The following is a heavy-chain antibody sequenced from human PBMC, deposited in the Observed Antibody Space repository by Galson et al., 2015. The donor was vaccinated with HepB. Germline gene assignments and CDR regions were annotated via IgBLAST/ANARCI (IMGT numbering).Heavy chain of an antibody. Sequence: SLRLSCAASGFTVSSNYMSWVRQAPGKGLEWVSVIYSGGSTYYADSVKGRFTISRDNSKNTLYLQMNSLRAEDTAVYYCARDHNSSSPRSYWYFDLWGRGTLVTVSS. CDR1: GFTVSSNY. D-gene: IGHD6-13*01. J-gene: IGHJ2*01. CDR2: IYSGGST. V-gene: IGHV3-53*01. CDR3: ARDHNSSSPRSYWYFDL.